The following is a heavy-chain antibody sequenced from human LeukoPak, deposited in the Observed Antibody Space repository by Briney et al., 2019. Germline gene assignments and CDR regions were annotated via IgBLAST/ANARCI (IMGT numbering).Heavy chain of an antibody. D-gene: IGHD6-6*01. V-gene: IGHV3-23*01. CDR3: AKDGRASRPYFYYGMDV. CDR1: GFTFSSYA. Sequence: GGSLRLSCAASGFTFSSYAMSWVRQAPGKGLEWVSGIGGSGGDTYYADSVKGRFTISRDNSKSTLFLQMNSLRAEDTAVYYCAKDGRASRPYFYYGMDVWGQGTTITVSS. CDR2: IGGSGGDT. J-gene: IGHJ6*02.